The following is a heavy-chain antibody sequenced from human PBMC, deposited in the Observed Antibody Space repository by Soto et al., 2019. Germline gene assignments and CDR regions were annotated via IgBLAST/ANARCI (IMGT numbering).Heavy chain of an antibody. CDR2: IYSGGST. J-gene: IGHJ6*03. Sequence: PGGSLRLSCAASGFTVSSNYMGWVRQAPGKGLEWVSVIYSGGSTYYADSVKGRFTISRHNSKNTLYLQMNSLRAEDTAVYYCARMGAGVYPPYYYYYMDVWGKGTTVTVSS. CDR3: ARMGAGVYPPYYYYYMDV. CDR1: GFTVSSNY. V-gene: IGHV3-53*04. D-gene: IGHD6-13*01.